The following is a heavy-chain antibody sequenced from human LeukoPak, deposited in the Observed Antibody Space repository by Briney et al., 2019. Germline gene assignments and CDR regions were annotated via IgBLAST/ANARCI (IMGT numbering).Heavy chain of an antibody. CDR2: VNRNGSET. V-gene: IGHV3-7*03. Sequence: GGSLRLSCAASGFTLSNHWMTWVRQVPGRGPEWVANVNRNGSETYYLDSVKGRFTISKDNAKNSLYLQMNSLRAEDTALYHCARNNGMDVWGQGTTVIVSS. CDR1: GFTLSNHW. CDR3: ARNNGMDV. J-gene: IGHJ6*02.